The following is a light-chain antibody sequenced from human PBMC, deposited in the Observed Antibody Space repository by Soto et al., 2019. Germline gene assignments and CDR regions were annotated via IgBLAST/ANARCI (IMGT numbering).Light chain of an antibody. CDR1: SSDVGGYNY. CDR2: EVS. Sequence: QSALTQPASVSGSPGQSITISCTGTSSDVGGYNYVSWYQQHPGKAPKLMIYEVSNRPSGDSNRFSGSKSGNAASLTISGLQAEDEAESYCSSYASSSTHVVFGGGTKLTVL. CDR3: SSYASSSTHVV. V-gene: IGLV2-14*01. J-gene: IGLJ2*01.